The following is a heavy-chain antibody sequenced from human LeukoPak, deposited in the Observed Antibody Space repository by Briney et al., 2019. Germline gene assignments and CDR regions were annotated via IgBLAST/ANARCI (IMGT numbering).Heavy chain of an antibody. Sequence: GGSLRLSCAASGFTFSSYGMHWVRPAPGKGLEWVTVIWYDGSNKYYADSVKGRFTISRDNSKNTLYLQMNSLKAEDTAVYYCARDPSSMTTVTSDFDYWGQGTLVTVSS. D-gene: IGHD4-17*01. CDR1: GFTFSSYG. CDR3: ARDPSSMTTVTSDFDY. J-gene: IGHJ4*02. CDR2: IWYDGSNK. V-gene: IGHV3-33*01.